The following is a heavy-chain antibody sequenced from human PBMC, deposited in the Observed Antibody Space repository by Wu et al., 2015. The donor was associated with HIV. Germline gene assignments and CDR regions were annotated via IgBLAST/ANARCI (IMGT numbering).Heavy chain of an antibody. V-gene: IGHV1-2*02. D-gene: IGHD3-9*01. CDR1: GYTFTGYY. CDR2: INPNSGGT. J-gene: IGHJ6*02. CDR3: ARGDDILTGYNDYYYYGMDV. Sequence: QVQLVQSGAEVKKPGASVKVSCKASGYTFTGYYMHWVRQAPGQGLEWMGWINPNSGGTNYAQKFQGRVTMTRDTSISTAYMELSRLRSDDTAVYYCARGDDILTGYNDYYYYGMDVWGQGTTVTVSS.